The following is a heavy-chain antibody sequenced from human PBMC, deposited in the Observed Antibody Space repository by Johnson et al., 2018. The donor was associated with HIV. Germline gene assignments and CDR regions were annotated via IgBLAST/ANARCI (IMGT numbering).Heavy chain of an antibody. Sequence: VQLVESGGGLVQPGGSLRLSCAASGFIFSDHYMSWVRQAPGKGLEWVSGINWNGDSTGYADSLKGRFTISRDNAKNSLYLQMNSLRAEDTAVYYCVRGRSGAFDIWGQGTMVTVSS. CDR3: VRGRSGAFDI. CDR1: GFIFSDHY. CDR2: INWNGDST. V-gene: IGHV3-20*04. J-gene: IGHJ3*02.